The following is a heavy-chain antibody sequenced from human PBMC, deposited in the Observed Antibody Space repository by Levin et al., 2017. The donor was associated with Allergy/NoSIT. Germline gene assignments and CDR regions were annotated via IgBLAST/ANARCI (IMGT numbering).Heavy chain of an antibody. D-gene: IGHD4-23*01. CDR3: ARIPTVVTPRDY. J-gene: IGHJ4*02. CDR1: GFTFSDYY. CDR2: ISSSSSYT. Sequence: GGSLRLSCAAFGFTFSDYYMSWIRQAPGKGLEWVSYISSSSSYTNYADSVKGRFTISRDNAKNSLYLQMNSLRAEDTAVYYCARIPTVVTPRDYWGQGTLVTVSS. V-gene: IGHV3-11*03.